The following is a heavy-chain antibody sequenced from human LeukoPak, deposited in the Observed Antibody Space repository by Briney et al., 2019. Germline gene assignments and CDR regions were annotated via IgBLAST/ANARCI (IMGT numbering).Heavy chain of an antibody. J-gene: IGHJ5*02. Sequence: ASVKVSCKVSGYTLTELSMHWVRQAPGKGREWMGGFDPEDGETIYAQKFQGRVTMTEDTSTDTAYMELSSLRSEDTAVYYCATNHNRGGYYGWFDPWGQGTLVTVSS. CDR2: FDPEDGET. CDR1: GYTLTELS. D-gene: IGHD3-22*01. V-gene: IGHV1-24*01. CDR3: ATNHNRGGYYGWFDP.